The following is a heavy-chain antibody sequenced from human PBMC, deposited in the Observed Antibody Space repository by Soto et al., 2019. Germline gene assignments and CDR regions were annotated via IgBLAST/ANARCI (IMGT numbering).Heavy chain of an antibody. CDR3: TRTMVRGQPHMDV. CDR1: GYTFTSYY. J-gene: IGHJ6*02. Sequence: ASVKVSCKASGYTFTSYYMHWVRQATGEGLECLGWMNPSSGRTGYAQKFQGRVTMTRDNSISTAYMELTSLTSEDTAMYYCTRTMVRGQPHMDVWGQGTTVTVSS. CDR2: MNPSSGRT. D-gene: IGHD3-10*01. V-gene: IGHV1-8*02.